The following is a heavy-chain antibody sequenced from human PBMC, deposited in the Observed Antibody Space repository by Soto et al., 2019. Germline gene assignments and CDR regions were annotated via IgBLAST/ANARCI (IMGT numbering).Heavy chain of an antibody. V-gene: IGHV4-39*07. CDR3: AGSKYYYYGMDV. J-gene: IGHJ6*02. CDR1: GGSINRHSYS. Sequence: SETLSLTCTVSGGSINRHSYSWGWIRQPPGKGLEGIGSIYFSGSPKYNPALKSRVTISVDPSKHQFSLKLSSVTAADAAVYYGAGSKYYYYGMDVWGQGTTVTVAS. D-gene: IGHD3-10*01. CDR2: IYFSGSP.